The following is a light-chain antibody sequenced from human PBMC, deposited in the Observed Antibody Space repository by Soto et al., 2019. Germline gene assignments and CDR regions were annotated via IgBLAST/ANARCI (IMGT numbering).Light chain of an antibody. CDR2: GAS. V-gene: IGKV3-15*01. CDR3: QQYNNWPPWT. CDR1: QSVSSN. Sequence: TQAPATLSLAPGERGTPPCRASQSVSSNLAWYQQKPGQAPRLLIYGASTRATGIPARFSGSGSGTEFTLTISSLQSEDFAVYYCQQYNNWPPWTFGQGTKV. J-gene: IGKJ1*01.